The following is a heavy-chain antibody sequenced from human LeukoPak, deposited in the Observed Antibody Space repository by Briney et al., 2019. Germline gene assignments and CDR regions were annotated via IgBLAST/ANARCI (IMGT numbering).Heavy chain of an antibody. D-gene: IGHD6-13*01. CDR1: GDSSSSYY. J-gene: IGHJ4*02. CDR3: ATGYSSTWYYFDY. Sequence: KASETLSLTCTVSGDSSSSYYWSWIRQPPGKGLEWIGYIYHSGSTNYNPSLKSRVTISADTSKDQFSLKLASVTAADTAVYYCATGYSSTWYYFDYWGQGTLVTVSS. V-gene: IGHV4-59*01. CDR2: IYHSGST.